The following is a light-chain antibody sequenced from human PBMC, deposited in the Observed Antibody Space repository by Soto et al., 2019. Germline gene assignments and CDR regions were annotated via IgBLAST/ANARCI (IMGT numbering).Light chain of an antibody. CDR2: TLS. J-gene: IGKJ4*01. CDR3: MQSIQLT. Sequence: DIVMTQTPLSLPVTPGEPASISCRSSQSLLDSDDGNTSLEWYLQKPGQSPQLLIYTLSYRDSGVTGRFSGSGSGTEFTLKMSRVYAEDVGVYYCMQSIQLTFGGGTKVEIK. CDR1: QSLLDSDDGNTS. V-gene: IGKV2-40*01.